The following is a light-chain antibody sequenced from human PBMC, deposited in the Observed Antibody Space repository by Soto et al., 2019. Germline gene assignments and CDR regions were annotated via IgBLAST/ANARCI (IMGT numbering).Light chain of an antibody. CDR1: QGVGST. CDR3: QQYGYSPPWT. CDR2: GAS. Sequence: ELVLTQSPATVSVSPGERATLSCRASQGVGSTLAWYQQEPGRAPRLLIYGASSRATGIPDRFSGSGSGTDFTLTISRLEPEDLAAYYCQQYGYSPPWTFGQGTKVDIK. J-gene: IGKJ1*01. V-gene: IGKV3-20*01.